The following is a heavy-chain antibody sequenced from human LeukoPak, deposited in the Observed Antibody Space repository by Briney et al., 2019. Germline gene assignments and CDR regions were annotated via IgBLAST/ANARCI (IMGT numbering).Heavy chain of an antibody. CDR1: GFTFSDSD. D-gene: IGHD6-19*01. CDR2: ITTKRSNYAT. Sequence: GGSLRLSCAASGFTFSDSDIHWVRQASGKGLEWVGRITTKRSNYATAYTASVKGRFTISRHDTENTAYLQMNGLKTEDTALYYCTTYRSGHYWGQGTLVTVSS. CDR3: TTYRSGHY. J-gene: IGHJ4*02. V-gene: IGHV3-73*01.